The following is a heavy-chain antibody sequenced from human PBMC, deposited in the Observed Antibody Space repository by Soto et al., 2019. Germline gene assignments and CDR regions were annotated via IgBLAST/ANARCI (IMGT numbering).Heavy chain of an antibody. J-gene: IGHJ4*02. Sequence: QVQLVQSGAEVKKPGASVKVSCKASGYTFTGYYMHWVRQAPGQGLEWMGWINPNSGGTNYAQKFQGRVTMTRDTSISTAYMELSRLRSDDTAGYYCARDRVVTTVTTPFAYWGQGNLVTVSS. CDR3: ARDRVVTTVTTPFAY. V-gene: IGHV1-2*02. CDR1: GYTFTGYY. CDR2: INPNSGGT. D-gene: IGHD4-17*01.